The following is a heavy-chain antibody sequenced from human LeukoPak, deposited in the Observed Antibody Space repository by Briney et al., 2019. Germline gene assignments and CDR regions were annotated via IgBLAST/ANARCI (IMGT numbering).Heavy chain of an antibody. V-gene: IGHV4-34*01. CDR2: INHSGST. J-gene: IGHJ4*02. Sequence: SETLSLTCTVSGGSISSYYWSWIRQSPGKGLEWIGEINHSGSTNYNPSLKSRVTISVDTSKNQFSLKLSSVTAADTAVYYCASISSSWYTPFDYWGQGTLVTVSS. CDR3: ASISSSWYTPFDY. CDR1: GGSISSYY. D-gene: IGHD6-13*01.